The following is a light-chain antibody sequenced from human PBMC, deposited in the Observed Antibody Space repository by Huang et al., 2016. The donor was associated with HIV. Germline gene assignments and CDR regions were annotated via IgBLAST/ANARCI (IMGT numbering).Light chain of an antibody. CDR1: QSVGNS. CDR3: QQSYISPWT. V-gene: IGKV1-39*01. CDR2: AS. J-gene: IGKJ1*01. Sequence: DIQMTQSPSSLSASVGDRVTITCRTSQSVGNSLNWFQQKPGKAPELLIYASSLQAWVSSRFSGSGSGTDFTLIISSLQPEDFATYYCQQSYISPWTFGQGTKVDLK.